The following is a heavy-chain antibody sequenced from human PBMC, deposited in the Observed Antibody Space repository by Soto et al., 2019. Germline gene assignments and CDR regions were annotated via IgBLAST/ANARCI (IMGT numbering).Heavy chain of an antibody. D-gene: IGHD5-12*01. J-gene: IGHJ4*02. CDR3: ARVDGYTYPNDY. CDR1: GFTFSSYS. Sequence: GGSLRLSCAVSGFTFSSYSMSWVRQAPGKGLEWVSSITSFSDYIYYADSVKGRFTITRDNAKNSLFLQIDNLRAEDTAVYFCARVDGYTYPNDYWGPGTSVTVS. CDR2: ITSFSDYI. V-gene: IGHV3-21*01.